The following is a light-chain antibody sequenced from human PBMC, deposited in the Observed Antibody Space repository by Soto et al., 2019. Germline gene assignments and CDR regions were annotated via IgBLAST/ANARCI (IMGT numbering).Light chain of an antibody. Sequence: EIVMTQSPATLSVSPGERATLSCRASQSVSSNLAWYQQKPGQAPRLLIYGASIRATGIPARFSGSGSGTEFTLTISSLQSEDFAVYSCQQYNAWPQTFGQGTKVEIK. CDR1: QSVSSN. J-gene: IGKJ1*01. CDR3: QQYNAWPQT. V-gene: IGKV3-15*01. CDR2: GAS.